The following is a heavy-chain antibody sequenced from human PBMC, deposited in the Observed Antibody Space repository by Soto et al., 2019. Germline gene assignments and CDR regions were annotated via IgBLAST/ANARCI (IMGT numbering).Heavy chain of an antibody. CDR2: NNVYNGDT. CDR1: GYTFTSHG. J-gene: IGHJ4*02. V-gene: IGHV1-18*04. D-gene: IGHD2-8*02. Sequence: QVQLVQSGAEVKKPGASMKVSCKASGYTFTSHGISWVRQAPGQELEWMGWNNVYNGDTNYARKFQGRVSMTADTSTTTDYLAMRSQISDDTAVYYCARDSLGGPVLAKIHFDQWGQGTLV. CDR3: ARDSLGGPVLAKIHFDQ.